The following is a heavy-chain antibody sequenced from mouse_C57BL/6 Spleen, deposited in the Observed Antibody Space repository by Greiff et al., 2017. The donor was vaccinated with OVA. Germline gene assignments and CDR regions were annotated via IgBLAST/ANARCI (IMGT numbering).Heavy chain of an antibody. CDR3: ARGLYSYSYYYAMDY. CDR1: GYSITSGYY. CDR2: ISYDGSN. J-gene: IGHJ4*01. D-gene: IGHD2-1*01. V-gene: IGHV3-6*01. Sequence: DVQLVESGPGLVKPSQSLSLTCSVTGYSITSGYYWNWIRQFPGNKLEWMGYISYDGSNNYNPSLKNRISITRDTSKNQFFLKLNSVTTEDTATYYCARGLYSYSYYYAMDYWGQGTSVTVSS.